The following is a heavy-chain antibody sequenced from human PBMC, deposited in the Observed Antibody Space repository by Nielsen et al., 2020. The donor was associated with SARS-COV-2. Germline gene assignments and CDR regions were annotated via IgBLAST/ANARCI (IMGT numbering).Heavy chain of an antibody. CDR2: IKQDGSEK. CDR3: ARDAGTNFDY. J-gene: IGHJ4*02. D-gene: IGHD3-10*01. Sequence: GESLKISCAASGFTFSSYWMSWVRQAPGKGLEWVANIKQDGSEKYYVDSVKGRFTISRDNAKNSLYLQMNSLRAEDTAVYYCARDAGTNFDYWGQGTLVTVSS. CDR1: GFTFSSYW. V-gene: IGHV3-7*01.